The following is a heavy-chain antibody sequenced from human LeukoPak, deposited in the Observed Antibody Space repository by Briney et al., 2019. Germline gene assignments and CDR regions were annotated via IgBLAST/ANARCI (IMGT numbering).Heavy chain of an antibody. D-gene: IGHD6-13*01. CDR1: GFTVSNKY. CDR3: ARGGGSSNWYEFDY. CDR2: IYISGDT. Sequence: GGSLRLSCAASGFTVSNKYMSWVRQAPGTGLEWVSVIYISGDTSYADSVKGRFTISRDISKNTLYLQMNSLRAEDTAVYYCARGGGSSNWYEFDYWGQGTLVTVSS. V-gene: IGHV3-53*01. J-gene: IGHJ4*02.